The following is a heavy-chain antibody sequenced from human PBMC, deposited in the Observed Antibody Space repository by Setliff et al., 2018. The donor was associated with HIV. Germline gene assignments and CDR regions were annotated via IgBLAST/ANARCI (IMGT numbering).Heavy chain of an antibody. CDR1: GFIFSSYN. CDR3: ARDDGNWNQGIDS. D-gene: IGHD1-1*01. J-gene: IGHJ4*02. Sequence: GGSLRLSCAASGFIFSSYNMNWVRQAPGKGLEWVSSISTSSIYINYADSVKGRFTISRDNAQKSLHLQMNSLRADDTAVYYCARDDGNWNQGIDSWGQGTLVTVSS. CDR2: ISTSSIYI. V-gene: IGHV3-21*01.